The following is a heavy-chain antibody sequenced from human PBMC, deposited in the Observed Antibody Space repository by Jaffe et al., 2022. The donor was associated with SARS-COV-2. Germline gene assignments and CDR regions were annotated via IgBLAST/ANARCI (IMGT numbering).Heavy chain of an antibody. V-gene: IGHV3-7*01. Sequence: EVQLVESGGGLVQPGGSLRLSCAASGFTFSSYWMSWVRQAPGKGLEWVANIKQDGSEKYYVDSVKGRFTISRDNAKNSLYLQMNSLRAEDTAVYYCARLSRGIAAPLNFDYWGQGTLVTVSS. CDR1: GFTFSSYW. D-gene: IGHD6-13*01. CDR3: ARLSRGIAAPLNFDY. J-gene: IGHJ4*02. CDR2: IKQDGSEK.